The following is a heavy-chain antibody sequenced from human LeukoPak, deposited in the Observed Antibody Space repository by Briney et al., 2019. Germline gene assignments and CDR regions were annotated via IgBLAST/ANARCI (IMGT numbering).Heavy chain of an antibody. Sequence: GGSLRLSCAASGFTFSSYAMSWVRQAPGKGLEWVSAISGSGGSTYYADSVRGRFTISRDNSKNTLYLQMNSLRAEDTALYYCARDPPGDCGGDCYSSPVFDYWGQGTLVTVSS. V-gene: IGHV3-23*01. CDR1: GFTFSSYA. J-gene: IGHJ4*02. CDR3: ARDPPGDCGGDCYSSPVFDY. D-gene: IGHD2-21*02. CDR2: ISGSGGST.